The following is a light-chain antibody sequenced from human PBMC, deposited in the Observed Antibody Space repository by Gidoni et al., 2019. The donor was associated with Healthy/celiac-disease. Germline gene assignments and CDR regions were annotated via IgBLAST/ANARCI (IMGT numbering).Light chain of an antibody. CDR3: QQSYSTQYT. Sequence: IQLPQLPSSLAASVGDRVTITCRASQSISSYLNWYQQKPGKAPKLLIYAASSLQSGVPSRFSGSGSGTDFTLTISSLQPEDFATYYCQQSYSTQYTFGQGTKLEIK. J-gene: IGKJ2*01. V-gene: IGKV1-39*01. CDR1: QSISSY. CDR2: AAS.